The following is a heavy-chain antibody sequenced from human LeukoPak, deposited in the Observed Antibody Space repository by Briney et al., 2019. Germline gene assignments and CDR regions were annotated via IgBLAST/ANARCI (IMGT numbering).Heavy chain of an antibody. D-gene: IGHD3-10*01. CDR1: GYIFTNYR. V-gene: IGHV5-51*01. Sequence: GESLKISCRASGYIFTNYRVAWVRQMPGKGLEWMGIIYPGDSDTRYSPSFQGQVTISADKSISTAYLQWSSLKASDTAMYYCARRRYGFDYWGQGTLVTVSS. CDR2: IYPGDSDT. J-gene: IGHJ4*02. CDR3: ARRRYGFDY.